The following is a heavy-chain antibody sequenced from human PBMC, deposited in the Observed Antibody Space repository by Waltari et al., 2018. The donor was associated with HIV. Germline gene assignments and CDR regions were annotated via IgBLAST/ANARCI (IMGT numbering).Heavy chain of an antibody. CDR2: IIPFLGSA. D-gene: IGHD2-2*01. V-gene: IGHV1-69*14. CDR1: GGTFSSYK. J-gene: IGHJ4*02. CDR3: ARDLGYCNSYTCGPFDY. Sequence: QVQLVQSGAEVKNPGSSVRVSCKTSGGTFSSYKISWVRQAPGQGLEWMGGIIPFLGSANYAQKFQGRVTIAADKSTSTVYMYLSSLRSDDTAVYYCARDLGYCNSYTCGPFDYWGQGTLVTVSS.